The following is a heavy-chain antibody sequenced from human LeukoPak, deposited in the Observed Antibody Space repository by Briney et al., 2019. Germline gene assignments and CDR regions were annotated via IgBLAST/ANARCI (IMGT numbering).Heavy chain of an antibody. Sequence: GGSLRLSCAASGFTFSSYSMNWVRQAPGKGLEWVSSISSSSSYIYYADSVKGRFTISRDNAKNSLYLQMNSLRAEDTAVYYCAREGNYYDSSGYCPHYYFDYWGQGTLVTVSS. CDR1: GFTFSSYS. D-gene: IGHD3-22*01. CDR2: ISSSSSYI. CDR3: AREGNYYDSSGYCPHYYFDY. V-gene: IGHV3-21*01. J-gene: IGHJ4*02.